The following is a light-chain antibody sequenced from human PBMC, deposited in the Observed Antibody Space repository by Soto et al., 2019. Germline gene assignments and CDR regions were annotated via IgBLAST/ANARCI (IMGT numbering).Light chain of an antibody. V-gene: IGKV1-5*03. CDR2: KAS. CDR3: QQYNDYSWT. J-gene: IGKJ1*01. Sequence: DIQMTQSPSTLSASVGDRVAINCRASQSISVWLAWDQQKPGKAPKLLIYKASSLESGVPSRFSGSGSGTEFTLTISILQPDDFATYYCQQYNDYSWTFGQGTKVEIK. CDR1: QSISVW.